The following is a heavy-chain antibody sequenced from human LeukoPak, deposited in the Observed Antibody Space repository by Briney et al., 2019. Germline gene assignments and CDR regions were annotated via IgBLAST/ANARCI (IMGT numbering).Heavy chain of an antibody. CDR1: GGTFSSYA. D-gene: IGHD3-22*01. V-gene: IGHV1-69*05. J-gene: IGHJ4*02. CDR2: IIPIFGTA. Sequence: GSSVKVSCKPSGGTFSSYAISWVRQAPGQGLEWMGGIIPIFGTANYAQKCQGRVTITTDESTSTACMELSSLRSEETAVCYCPRGGSYYYGRSGYIPIDFWGERTLVSVSS. CDR3: PRGGSYYYGRSGYIPIDF.